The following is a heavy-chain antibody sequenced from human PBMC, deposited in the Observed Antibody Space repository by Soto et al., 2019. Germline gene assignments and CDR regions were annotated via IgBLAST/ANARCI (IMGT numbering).Heavy chain of an antibody. D-gene: IGHD6-13*01. CDR3: ARDHYSSSWYSADYYYYGMDV. CDR2: TYYRSKWYN. CDR1: GDSVSSNSAA. Sequence: SQTLSLPCAISGDSVSSNSAAWNWIRQSPSRGLEWLGRTYYRSKWYNDYAVSVKSRITINPDTSKNQFSLQLNSVTPEDTAVYYCARDHYSSSWYSADYYYYGMDVWGQGTTVTVSS. V-gene: IGHV6-1*01. J-gene: IGHJ6*02.